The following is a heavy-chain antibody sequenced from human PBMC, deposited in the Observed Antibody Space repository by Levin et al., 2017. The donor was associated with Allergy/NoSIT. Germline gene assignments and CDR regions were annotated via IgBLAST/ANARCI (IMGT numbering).Heavy chain of an antibody. J-gene: IGHJ4*02. Sequence: ASVKVSCKASAYTFTAYYIYWVRQAPGQGLEWVGRINPNSGGTNYAQRFQGRVTMTRDTSISTAYMELSRLRSDDTAVYYCARDRDDGDYFDFWGQGTLVTVSS. V-gene: IGHV1-2*06. CDR2: INPNSGGT. CDR3: ARDRDDGDYFDF. CDR1: AYTFTAYY. D-gene: IGHD4-17*01.